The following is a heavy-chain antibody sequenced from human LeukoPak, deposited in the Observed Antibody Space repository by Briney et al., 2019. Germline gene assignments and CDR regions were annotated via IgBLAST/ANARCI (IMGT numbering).Heavy chain of an antibody. V-gene: IGHV3-21*01. CDR1: GFTFSSYS. J-gene: IGHJ4*02. CDR2: ISSSSSYI. Sequence: PGGSLRLSCAASGFTFSSYSMNWVRQAPGKGLEWVSSISSSSSYIYYADSVKGRFTISRDNAKNSLYLQMNSLRAEDTAVYYCASYPGIAVASYFDYWGQGTLVTVSS. D-gene: IGHD6-19*01. CDR3: ASYPGIAVASYFDY.